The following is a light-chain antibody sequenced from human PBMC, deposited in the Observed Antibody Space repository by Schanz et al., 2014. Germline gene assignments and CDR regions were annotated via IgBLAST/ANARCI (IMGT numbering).Light chain of an antibody. CDR1: QSVSGSY. CDR2: GAF. J-gene: IGKJ1*01. V-gene: IGKV3-15*01. CDR3: QQFNKWPPT. Sequence: DIVLTQSPGTLSLSPGERASLSCRASQSVSGSYLAWYQQKPGQAPRLLISGAFTRATGIPARFSGSGSGTEFTLTIDSLQSEDFAVYYCQQFNKWPPTFGPGTKVEIK.